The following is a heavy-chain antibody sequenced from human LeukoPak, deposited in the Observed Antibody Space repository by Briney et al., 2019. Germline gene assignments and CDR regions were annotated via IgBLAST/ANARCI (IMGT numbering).Heavy chain of an antibody. Sequence: GGSLRLSCAASGFTFSSFSMNWVRQAPGKGLEWVSFITGSSSTIYYADSVKGRFTISRDNAKNSLYLQMNSLRAEDTAVYYCARDISLDHWGQGTLVTVSS. CDR3: ARDISLDH. V-gene: IGHV3-48*04. CDR1: GFTFSSFS. CDR2: ITGSSSTI. D-gene: IGHD1-14*01. J-gene: IGHJ4*02.